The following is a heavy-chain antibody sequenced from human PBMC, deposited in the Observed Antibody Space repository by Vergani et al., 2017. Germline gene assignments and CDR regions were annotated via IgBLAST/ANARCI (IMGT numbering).Heavy chain of an antibody. CDR3: ARINYDFWSGRNWFDP. Sequence: QVQLQESGPGLVKPSETLSLTCTVSGGSVSSGSYYWSWIRQPAGKGLEWIGYIYTSGSTNYNPSLKSRVTISVDTSKNQFSLKLSSVTAADTAVYYCARINYDFWSGRNWFDPWGQGTLVTVSS. CDR1: GGSVSSGSYY. CDR2: IYTSGST. D-gene: IGHD3-3*01. J-gene: IGHJ5*02. V-gene: IGHV4-61*10.